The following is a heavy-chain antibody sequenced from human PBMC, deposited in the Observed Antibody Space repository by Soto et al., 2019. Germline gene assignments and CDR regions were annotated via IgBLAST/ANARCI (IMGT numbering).Heavy chain of an antibody. D-gene: IGHD6-19*01. Sequence: GASVKVSCKASGGTFSSYTISWVRQAPGQGLEWMGRIIPILGIANYAQKFKGRVTITADKSTSTAYMELSSLRSEYTAVYYCARDLAHSSGWYYFDYWGQGTLVTVSS. CDR3: ARDLAHSSGWYYFDY. CDR2: IIPILGIA. J-gene: IGHJ4*02. CDR1: GGTFSSYT. V-gene: IGHV1-69*04.